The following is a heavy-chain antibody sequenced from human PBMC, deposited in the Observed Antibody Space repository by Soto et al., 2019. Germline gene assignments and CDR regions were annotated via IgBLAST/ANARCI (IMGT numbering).Heavy chain of an antibody. J-gene: IGHJ6*02. CDR3: AREDDGGDRDYYGLDV. D-gene: IGHD2-21*02. Sequence: SETLSLTCSVSGGSVSSDSYYWSWIRQPPGKGLEWIGYIHYSGSVHYNPSLQSRLTMSVDTSKNLFSLKLSSVTAADTAVYFCAREDDGGDRDYYGLDVWGQGTTVTVSS. V-gene: IGHV4-61*01. CDR1: GGSVSSDSYY. CDR2: IHYSGSV.